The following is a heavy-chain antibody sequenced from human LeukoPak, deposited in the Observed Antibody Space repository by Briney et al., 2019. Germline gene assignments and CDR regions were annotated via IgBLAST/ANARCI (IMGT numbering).Heavy chain of an antibody. CDR1: GDSISSNNW. Sequence: PSGTLSLTCAVSGDSISSNNWWNWIRQPPGKGLEWIGEIFHSGATNYNPSLKSRVTISADTSKNQFSLHLDSVTAADTAVYYCARSWAGMYYPFYYFDYWGQGTLVSVSS. D-gene: IGHD1-26*01. CDR3: ARSWAGMYYPFYYFDY. V-gene: IGHV4-4*02. CDR2: IFHSGAT. J-gene: IGHJ4*02.